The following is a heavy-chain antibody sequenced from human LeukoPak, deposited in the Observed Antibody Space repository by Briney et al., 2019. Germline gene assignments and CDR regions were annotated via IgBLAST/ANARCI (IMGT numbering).Heavy chain of an antibody. Sequence: GESLKISCKGSGYSFTNYWIGWVRQMPGKGLEWMGIIYPGDSDTRYSPSFQGQVTISADKSISTAYLQWSSLKASDTAMYYCARLLGGAKLELREAEYFQHWGQGTLVTVSS. D-gene: IGHD1-7*01. CDR1: GYSFTNYW. CDR3: ARLLGGAKLELREAEYFQH. CDR2: IYPGDSDT. J-gene: IGHJ1*01. V-gene: IGHV5-51*01.